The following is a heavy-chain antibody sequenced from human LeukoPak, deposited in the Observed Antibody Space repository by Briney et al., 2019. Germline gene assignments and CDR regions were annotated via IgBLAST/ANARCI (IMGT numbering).Heavy chain of an antibody. Sequence: GGSLRLSCAASGFTFDDYAMHWVRQAPGKGLEWVSGISWNSGSIGYADSVKGRFTISRDNAKNSLYLQMNSLRAEDTALYYCAKDRRVGATIPVFDYWGQGTLVTVSS. V-gene: IGHV3-9*01. CDR2: ISWNSGSI. CDR1: GFTFDDYA. CDR3: AKDRRVGATIPVFDY. J-gene: IGHJ4*02. D-gene: IGHD1-26*01.